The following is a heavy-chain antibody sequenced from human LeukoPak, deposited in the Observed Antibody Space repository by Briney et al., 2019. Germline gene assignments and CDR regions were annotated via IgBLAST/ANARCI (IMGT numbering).Heavy chain of an antibody. V-gene: IGHV1-18*01. D-gene: IGHD6-19*01. CDR3: ARSVGGWFFYYFDY. Sequence: GGSVKVSCKASGYTFTSYGISWVRQARGRGREWMGWISAYNGNTNYAQKLQGRVTMTTATFTSTAYMELRRLRSDDTAAYYCARSVGGWFFYYFDYWGQGTLVTLFS. CDR1: GYTFTSYG. J-gene: IGHJ4*02. CDR2: ISAYNGNT.